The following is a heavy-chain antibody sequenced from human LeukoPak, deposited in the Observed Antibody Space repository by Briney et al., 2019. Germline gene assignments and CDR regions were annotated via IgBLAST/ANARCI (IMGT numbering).Heavy chain of an antibody. J-gene: IGHJ5*02. V-gene: IGHV1-46*01. CDR2: INPTGGST. CDR3: AREYYYDSSGYYSAVHWFDP. Sequence: ASVKVSCKASGYTFISYQMHWVRQAPGQGLEWMGIINPTGGSTSHAQKLQGRVTMTTDTSTSTAYMELRSLRSDDTAVYYCAREYYYDSSGYYSAVHWFDPWGQGTLVTVSS. D-gene: IGHD3-22*01. CDR1: GYTFISYQ.